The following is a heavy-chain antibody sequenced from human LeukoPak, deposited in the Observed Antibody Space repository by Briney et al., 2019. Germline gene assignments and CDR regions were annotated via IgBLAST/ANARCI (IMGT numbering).Heavy chain of an antibody. J-gene: IGHJ4*02. CDR2: IIPIFGTA. CDR3: ARGPWEGPDY. CDR1: GYTFTSYY. Sequence: GASVKVSCKASGYTFTSYYMHWVRQAPGQGLEWMGGIIPIFGTANYAQKFQGRVTITADESTSTAYMELSSLRSEDTAVYYCARGPWEGPDYWGQGTLVTVSS. D-gene: IGHD1-26*01. V-gene: IGHV1-69*13.